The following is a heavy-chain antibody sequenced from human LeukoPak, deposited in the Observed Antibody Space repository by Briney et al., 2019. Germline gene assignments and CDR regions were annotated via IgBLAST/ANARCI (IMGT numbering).Heavy chain of an antibody. CDR1: GDSISSYY. D-gene: IGHD3/OR15-3a*01. CDR3: ARTFGRGPRYFDL. Sequence: SETLSLTCTVSGDSISSYYWSWIRQPPGKGLEWIGYISYSGSTNSNSSLKSRVTTSVDTSKNQFSLKLSSVTAADTAVYYCARTFGRGPRYFDLWGRGTLVTVSS. CDR2: ISYSGST. J-gene: IGHJ2*01. V-gene: IGHV4-59*01.